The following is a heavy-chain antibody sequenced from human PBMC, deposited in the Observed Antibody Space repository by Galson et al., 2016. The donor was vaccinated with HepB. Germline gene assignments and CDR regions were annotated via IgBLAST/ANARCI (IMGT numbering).Heavy chain of an antibody. CDR1: GYTFTTYG. Sequence: SVKVSCKASGYTFTTYGFSWVRQAPGQGLEWMGWISAYNGDTNYAQRLQDRVTMTTDTSTSTAYMELRRLRSDDTAVYYCARSIVGATYYFDYWGQGTLVTVSS. J-gene: IGHJ4*02. D-gene: IGHD1-26*01. V-gene: IGHV1-18*04. CDR3: ARSIVGATYYFDY. CDR2: ISAYNGDT.